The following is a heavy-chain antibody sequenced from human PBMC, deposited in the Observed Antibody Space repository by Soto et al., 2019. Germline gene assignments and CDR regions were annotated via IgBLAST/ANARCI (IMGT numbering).Heavy chain of an antibody. V-gene: IGHV3-23*01. CDR2: ISGSGGST. Sequence: GGSLRLSCAASGFTFSSYAMSWVRQAPGKGLEWVSAISGSGGSTYYADSVKGRFTISRDNSKNTLYLQMNSLRAEDTAVYYCAKDLGAVRITFGGVGAFDIWGQGTMVTVSS. CDR1: GFTFSSYA. J-gene: IGHJ3*02. CDR3: AKDLGAVRITFGGVGAFDI. D-gene: IGHD3-16*01.